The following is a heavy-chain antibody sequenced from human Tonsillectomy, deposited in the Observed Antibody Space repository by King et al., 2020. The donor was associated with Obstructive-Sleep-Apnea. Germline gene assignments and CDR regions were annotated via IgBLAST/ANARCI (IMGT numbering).Heavy chain of an antibody. CDR1: GDTFTGYY. CDR3: ARDRPPAFGSGSKTWFDP. CDR2: INPNSGAT. Sequence: QLVQSGAEVKKPGASVKVSCKASGDTFTGYYIHWVRQAPGQGLEWMGWINPNSGATNYAQKFQGRVTMTRDMSISTAYMELTRLRSDDTAVYYCARDRPPAFGSGSKTWFDPWGQGTLVTVSS. V-gene: IGHV1-2*02. D-gene: IGHD3-10*01. J-gene: IGHJ5*02.